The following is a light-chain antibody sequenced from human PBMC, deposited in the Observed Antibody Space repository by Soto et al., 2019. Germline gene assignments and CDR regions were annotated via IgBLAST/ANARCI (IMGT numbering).Light chain of an antibody. J-gene: IGKJ5*01. CDR1: QSISSY. CDR2: DAS. CDR3: QQRSNWYT. V-gene: IGKV3-11*01. Sequence: EVVLTQSPDTLSLPPGERATLSCRASQSISSYLAWYQQKPGQAPRLLIYDASSRATGIPARFSGSGSGTDFTLTISSLEPEDFAVYYCQQRSNWYTFGQGTRLEIK.